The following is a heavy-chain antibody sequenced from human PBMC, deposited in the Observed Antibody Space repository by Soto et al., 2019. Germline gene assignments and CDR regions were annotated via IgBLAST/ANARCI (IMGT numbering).Heavy chain of an antibody. V-gene: IGHV3-43*01. J-gene: IGHJ4*02. CDR3: AKDWAKYCSSWYLDY. CDR2: ISWDGGST. CDR1: GFTFDDYT. Sequence: GGSLRLSCAASGFTFDDYTMHWVRQAPGKGLEWVSLISWDGGSTYYADSVKGRFTISRDNSKNSLYLQMNSLRTEDTALYYCAKDWAKYCSSWYLDYWGQGTLVTVSS. D-gene: IGHD6-13*01.